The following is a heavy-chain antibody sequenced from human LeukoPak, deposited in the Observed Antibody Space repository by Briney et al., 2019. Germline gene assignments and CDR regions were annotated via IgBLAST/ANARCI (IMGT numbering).Heavy chain of an antibody. D-gene: IGHD2-2*01. CDR1: GFTFSIYA. CDR2: ISYDGSNK. J-gene: IGHJ4*02. CDR3: ARHQPDY. Sequence: GGSLRLSCAASGFTFSIYAMTWVRQAPGKGLEWVAIISYDGSNKYYADSVKGRFTISRDNSKNTLYLQMHSLRAEDTAAYYCARHQPDYWGQGTLVTVSS. V-gene: IGHV3-30*03.